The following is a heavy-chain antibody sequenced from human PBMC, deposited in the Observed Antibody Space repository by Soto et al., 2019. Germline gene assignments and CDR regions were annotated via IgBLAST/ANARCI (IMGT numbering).Heavy chain of an antibody. CDR3: ARGPRESGEWLLFDY. CDR2: MNPDNGNT. CDR1: GYTFSTYE. Sequence: ASVKVSCKASGYTFSTYEINWVRRAAGQGLEWMGRMNPDNGNTGYAQKFQDRVTMTRNASISTAYMELSSLRSDDTAVYYCARGPRESGEWLLFDYWGQGALVTVSS. J-gene: IGHJ4*02. D-gene: IGHD3-3*01. V-gene: IGHV1-8*01.